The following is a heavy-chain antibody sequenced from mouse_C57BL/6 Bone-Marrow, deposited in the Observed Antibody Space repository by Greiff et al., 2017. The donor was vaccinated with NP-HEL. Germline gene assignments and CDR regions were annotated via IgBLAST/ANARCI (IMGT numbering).Heavy chain of an antibody. CDR3: AEGRWLPHYYAMDY. CDR2: INPNNGGT. Sequence: VQLQQSGPELVKPGASVKMSCKASGYTFTDYNMHWVKQSHGKSLEWIGYINPNNGGTSYNQKFKGKATLTVNKSSSTAYMELRSLTSEDSAVYYCAEGRWLPHYYAMDYWGQGTSVTVSS. V-gene: IGHV1-22*01. J-gene: IGHJ4*01. CDR1: GYTFTDYN. D-gene: IGHD2-3*01.